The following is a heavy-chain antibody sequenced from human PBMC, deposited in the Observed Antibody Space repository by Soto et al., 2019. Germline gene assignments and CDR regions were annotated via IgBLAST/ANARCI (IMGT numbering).Heavy chain of an antibody. J-gene: IGHJ6*02. CDR2: IRGSTYGGTT. V-gene: IGHV3-49*04. CDR3: SRDGDFYGLDV. D-gene: IGHD3-3*01. Sequence: SLIISCTFSGITSDDYYDALTLVRQAPGKGLQWLGLIRGSTYGGTTEYAASVKGRFTISRDDSKGITYLQMNSLKTEDTAVYYCSRDGDFYGLDVWGQGTTVTVSS. CDR1: GITSDDYYDA.